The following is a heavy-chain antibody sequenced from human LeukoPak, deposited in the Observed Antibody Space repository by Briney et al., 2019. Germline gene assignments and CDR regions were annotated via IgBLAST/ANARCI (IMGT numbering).Heavy chain of an antibody. CDR2: IYYSGST. Sequence: SETLSLTCTVSGGSISSYYWSWIRQPPGKGLDWIGYIYYSGSTNYNPSLKSRVTISVDTSKKQFSLKLSSVTAADTAVYYCARGPGIAVAGRSSYYFDYWGQGTLVTVSS. V-gene: IGHV4-59*01. CDR1: GGSISSYY. CDR3: ARGPGIAVAGRSSYYFDY. J-gene: IGHJ4*02. D-gene: IGHD6-19*01.